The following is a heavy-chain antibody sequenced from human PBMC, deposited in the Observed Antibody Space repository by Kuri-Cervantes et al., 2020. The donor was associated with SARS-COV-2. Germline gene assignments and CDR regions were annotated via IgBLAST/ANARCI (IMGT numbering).Heavy chain of an antibody. J-gene: IGHJ4*02. Sequence: ESLKISCTVSGGSVSSGSYYWSWIRQPPGKGLEWIGYIYYSGSTNYNPSLKSRVTISVDTSKNQFSLKLSSVTAADTAVYYCARGRGSSGPVWGQGTLVTVSS. CDR1: GGSVSSGSYY. CDR3: ARGRGSSGPV. D-gene: IGHD3-22*01. CDR2: IYYSGST. V-gene: IGHV4-61*01.